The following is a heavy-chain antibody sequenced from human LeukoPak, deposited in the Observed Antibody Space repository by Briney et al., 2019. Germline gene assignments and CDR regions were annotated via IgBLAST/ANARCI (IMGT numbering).Heavy chain of an antibody. CDR3: ARSAHPSGKSWYFDL. CDR1: GGSIISLTDY. CDR2: LYYSGST. J-gene: IGHJ2*01. Sequence: SETLSLTCTVSGGSIISLTDYWGWIRQPPGKGLEWIGSLYYSGSTHYNPSLKSRVTMSIDTSTNQFSLRLSSVTAADTAVYYCARSAHPSGKSWYFDLWGRGTLVTVSP. D-gene: IGHD1-26*01. V-gene: IGHV4-39*07.